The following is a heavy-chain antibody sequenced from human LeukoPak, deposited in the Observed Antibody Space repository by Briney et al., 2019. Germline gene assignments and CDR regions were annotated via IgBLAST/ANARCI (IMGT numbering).Heavy chain of an antibody. V-gene: IGHV1-24*01. Sequence: ASVKVSCKVSGYTLTELSMHWVRQAPGKGLEWMGGFDPEDGETIYAQKFQGRVTMTEDTSTDTAYMELSSLRSEDTAVYYCATRGLYYYDSSGYYHNWFDPWGQGTLVTVSS. CDR1: GYTLTELS. J-gene: IGHJ5*02. CDR3: ATRGLYYYDSSGYYHNWFDP. D-gene: IGHD3-22*01. CDR2: FDPEDGET.